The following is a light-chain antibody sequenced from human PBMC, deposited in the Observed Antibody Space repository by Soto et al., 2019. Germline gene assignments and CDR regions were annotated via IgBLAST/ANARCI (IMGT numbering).Light chain of an antibody. Sequence: DIVLTQSPATLSLSPGERATLYCGASQRVSGGFLAWYQQKPGLAPRLILYDTSFRATGIPDRFSGSGSGTDFTLTISRLDPEDFAVYYCQQRNIWPPVTFGQGTRLEIK. CDR1: QRVSGGF. V-gene: IGKV3D-20*02. J-gene: IGKJ5*01. CDR3: QQRNIWPPVT. CDR2: DTS.